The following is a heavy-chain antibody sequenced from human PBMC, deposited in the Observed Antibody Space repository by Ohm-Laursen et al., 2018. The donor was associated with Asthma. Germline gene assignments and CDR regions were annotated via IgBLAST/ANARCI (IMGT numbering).Heavy chain of an antibody. Sequence: SLRLSCAASGFTFSSYAMHWVRQAPGKGLEWVAVISYDGSNKYYADSVKGRFTISRDNSKNTLYLQMNSLRAEDTAVYYCARDMYYYGSGSLSIFYYYGMDVWGQGTTVTVSS. D-gene: IGHD3-10*01. CDR2: ISYDGSNK. V-gene: IGHV3-30-3*01. CDR3: ARDMYYYGSGSLSIFYYYGMDV. CDR1: GFTFSSYA. J-gene: IGHJ6*02.